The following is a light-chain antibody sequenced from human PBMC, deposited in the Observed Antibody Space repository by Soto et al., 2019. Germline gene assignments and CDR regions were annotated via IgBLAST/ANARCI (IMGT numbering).Light chain of an antibody. Sequence: QSVLTQPPSVSGAPGQRVTISCTGSSSNIGAGYDVHWYQQLPGTAPKLLIYGNTNRPSGVPERFSGSKSGTSASLAITGLQAEDEADYYCQSYDRSLSGCVLGTGTKLTVL. CDR3: QSYDRSLSGCV. CDR1: SSNIGAGYD. CDR2: GNT. J-gene: IGLJ1*01. V-gene: IGLV1-40*01.